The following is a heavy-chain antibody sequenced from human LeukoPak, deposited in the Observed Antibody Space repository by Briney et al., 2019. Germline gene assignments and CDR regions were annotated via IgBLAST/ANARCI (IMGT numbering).Heavy chain of an antibody. CDR1: GFTFSKYL. D-gene: IGHD2-15*01. CDR3: MRDLRGSCDY. CDR2: INKDGRPT. V-gene: IGHV3-74*01. Sequence: GGSLRLSCAASGFTFSKYLVHWVRQTPGKGLVWVSRINKDGRPTTYADALNGRFSSYRDNAKNALYLETNSLSDGDTALYVCMRDLRGSCDYWG. J-gene: IGHJ4*01.